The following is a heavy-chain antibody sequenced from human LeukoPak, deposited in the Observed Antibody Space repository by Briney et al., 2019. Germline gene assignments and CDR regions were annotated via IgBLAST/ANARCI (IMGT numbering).Heavy chain of an antibody. Sequence: SETLSLTCNVSGDSISDPYWSWIRQPPGKGLEWIGYLYSSGGTHYNPSLKSRVTISLDTSKNQFSLRLSSVSAADTAMYYCARHQPTWQLYFDYWGQGTLVTVSS. CDR3: ARHQPTWQLYFDY. V-gene: IGHV4-4*09. J-gene: IGHJ4*02. CDR1: GDSISDPY. CDR2: LYSSGGT. D-gene: IGHD6-13*01.